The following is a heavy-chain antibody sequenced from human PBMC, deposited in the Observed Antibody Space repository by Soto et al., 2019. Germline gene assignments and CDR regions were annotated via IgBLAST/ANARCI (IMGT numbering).Heavy chain of an antibody. CDR2: INPNSGGT. D-gene: IGHD1-1*01. V-gene: IGHV1-2*04. CDR1: GYTFTGYY. Sequence: GASVKVSCKASGYTFTGYYMHWVRQAPGQGLEWMGWINPNSGGTNYAQKFQGWVTMTRDTSISTAYMELSRLRSDDTAVYYCARDSPRYNWNDGGEFDYWGQGTLVTVSS. CDR3: ARDSPRYNWNDGGEFDY. J-gene: IGHJ4*02.